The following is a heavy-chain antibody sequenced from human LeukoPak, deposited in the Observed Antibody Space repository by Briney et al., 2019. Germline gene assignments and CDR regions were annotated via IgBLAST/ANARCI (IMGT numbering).Heavy chain of an antibody. V-gene: IGHV3-48*04. CDR3: ARGSSYGYGGLFPYYYYYMDV. CDR2: ISSSSTI. CDR1: GFTFSSYS. J-gene: IGHJ6*03. D-gene: IGHD5-18*01. Sequence: GGSLRLSCAASGFTFSSYSMNWVRQAPGKGLEWVSYISSSSTIYYADSVKGRFTISRDNAKNSLYLQMNSLRAEDTAVYYCARGSSYGYGGLFPYYYYYMDVWGKGTTVTVSS.